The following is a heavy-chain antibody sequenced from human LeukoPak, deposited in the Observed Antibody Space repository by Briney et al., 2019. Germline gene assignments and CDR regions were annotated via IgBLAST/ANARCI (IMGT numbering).Heavy chain of an antibody. D-gene: IGHD2-2*01. CDR3: ALITAAIDY. CDR2: MNPNSGNT. Sequence: ASVNVSCTASGYTFTSYDINWVRQATGQGLEWMGWMNPNSGNTGYAQKFQGRVTITRNTSISTAYMELSSLRSEDTAVYYCALITAAIDYWGQGTLVTVSS. CDR1: GYTFTSYD. V-gene: IGHV1-8*01. J-gene: IGHJ4*02.